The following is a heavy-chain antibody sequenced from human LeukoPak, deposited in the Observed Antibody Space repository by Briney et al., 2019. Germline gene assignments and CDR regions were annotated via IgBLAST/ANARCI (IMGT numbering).Heavy chain of an antibody. CDR3: ASPKENSDYYFDS. CDR1: GGTLRIYG. V-gene: IGHV1-69*13. J-gene: IGHJ4*02. Sequence: GASVKVSCKASGGTLRIYGISWVRQAPGQGLEWMGGLIPLFGRAEYAQKFQGRVTITADEPTNTAYMELNFLRSEDTAVYYCASPKENSDYYFDSWGQGTLVAVSA. CDR2: LIPLFGRA. D-gene: IGHD4-11*01.